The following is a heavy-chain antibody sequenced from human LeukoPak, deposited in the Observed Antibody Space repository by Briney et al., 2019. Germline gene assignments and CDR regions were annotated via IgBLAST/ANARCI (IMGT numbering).Heavy chain of an antibody. V-gene: IGHV1-18*01. CDR3: ARALVGSWFDP. CDR2: ISAYNGNT. J-gene: IGHJ5*02. Sequence: ASVKVSCKASGNTFTNNGISWVRQAPGQGLEWMGWISAYNGNTNYAQKLQGRVTMTTDTSTSTAYMELRSLRSDDTAVYYCARALVGSWFDPWGQGTLVTVSS. D-gene: IGHD2-15*01. CDR1: GNTFTNNG.